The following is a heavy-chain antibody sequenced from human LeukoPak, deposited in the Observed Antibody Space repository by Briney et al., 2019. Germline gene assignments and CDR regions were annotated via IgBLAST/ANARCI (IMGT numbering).Heavy chain of an antibody. CDR3: ARGLSSSSLYYFDY. J-gene: IGHJ4*02. CDR1: GGSFSGYY. Sequence: SETLSLTCAVYGGSFSGYYWSWIRQPPGKGLEWIGEINHSGSTNYNPSLKSRVTISVDTSKNQFSLKLSSVTAADTAVYYCARGLSSSSLYYFDYWGQGTLVTASS. CDR2: INHSGST. V-gene: IGHV4-34*01. D-gene: IGHD6-6*01.